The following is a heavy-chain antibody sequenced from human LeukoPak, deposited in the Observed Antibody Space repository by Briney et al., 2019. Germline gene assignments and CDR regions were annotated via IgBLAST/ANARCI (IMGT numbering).Heavy chain of an antibody. D-gene: IGHD6-19*01. CDR2: INPNSGAT. CDR3: VSGSSLRSDY. CDR1: GYSFIGYY. Sequence: ASVRDSCKASGYSFIGYYMNWVRPAPGQGLEWMGWINPNSGATNYAQKFQGRVTMTRDTPISTAYMELSRLRSDDTAMYYCVSGSSLRSDYWGQGTLVTVSS. V-gene: IGHV1-2*02. J-gene: IGHJ4*02.